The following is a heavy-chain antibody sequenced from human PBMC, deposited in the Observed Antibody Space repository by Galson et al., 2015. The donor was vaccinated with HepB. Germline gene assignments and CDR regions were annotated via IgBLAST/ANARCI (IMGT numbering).Heavy chain of an antibody. CDR1: GFTFSSYG. CDR2: ISYDGSNK. CDR3: AKDTIAWIQLWVYFDY. J-gene: IGHJ4*02. V-gene: IGHV3-30*18. Sequence: SLRLSCAASGFTFSSYGMHWVRQAPGKGLEWVAVISYDGSNKYYADSVKGRFTISRDNSKNTLYLQMNSLRAEDTAVYYCAKDTIAWIQLWVYFDYWGQGTLVTVSS. D-gene: IGHD5-18*01.